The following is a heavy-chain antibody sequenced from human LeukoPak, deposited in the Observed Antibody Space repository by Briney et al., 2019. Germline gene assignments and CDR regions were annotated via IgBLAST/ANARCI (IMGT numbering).Heavy chain of an antibody. CDR2: ISPGDTEI. J-gene: IGHJ4*02. Sequence: GESLKISCKGSGYSFTSYWIGWVRQMPGKGLEWMGIISPGDTEIRYSPSFQGQVTISADKSISTAYLQWSSLKASDTAMYYCARASRDGYNQNFDYWGQGTLVTVSS. CDR3: ARASRDGYNQNFDY. CDR1: GYSFTSYW. D-gene: IGHD5-24*01. V-gene: IGHV5-51*01.